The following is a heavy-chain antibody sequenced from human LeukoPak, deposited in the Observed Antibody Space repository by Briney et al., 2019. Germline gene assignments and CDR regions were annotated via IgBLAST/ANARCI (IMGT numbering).Heavy chain of an antibody. V-gene: IGHV3-30*03. J-gene: IGHJ3*02. D-gene: IGHD2-15*01. CDR3: AIEDCSGGSCYENDAFDI. CDR1: GFTFSSYG. CDR2: ISYDGSNK. Sequence: PGRSLRLSCAASGFTFSSYGMHWVRQAPGKGLEWVAVISYDGSNKYYADSVKGRFTISRDNSKNTLYLQMNSLRAEDTAVYYCAIEDCSGGSCYENDAFDIWGQGTMVTVSS.